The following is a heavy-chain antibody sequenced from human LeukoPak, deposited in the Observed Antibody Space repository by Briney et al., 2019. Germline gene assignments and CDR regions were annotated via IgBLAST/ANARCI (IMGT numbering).Heavy chain of an antibody. J-gene: IGHJ3*02. Sequence: SETLSLPCTVSCGSISSYYWSWIRQPPGKGLEWIGYIYYSGSTNYNPSLKSRVTISVDTSKNQFSLKLSSVTAADTAVYYCARLGYDILTGYYKGAFDIWGQGTMVTVSS. CDR2: IYYSGST. D-gene: IGHD3-9*01. CDR3: ARLGYDILTGYYKGAFDI. CDR1: CGSISSYY. V-gene: IGHV4-59*01.